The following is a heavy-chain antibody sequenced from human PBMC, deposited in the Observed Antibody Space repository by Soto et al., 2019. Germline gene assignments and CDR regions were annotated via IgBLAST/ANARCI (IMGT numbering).Heavy chain of an antibody. CDR1: GFTFSNYA. Sequence: GGSLRLSCVASGFTFSNYAMNWVRQAPGKGLEWVAVISYDGSNKYYADSVKGRITISRDNSRNTLYLQMNNLRAEDTAMYYCARYLGNNYGSFAYWGQGTMVTVYS. J-gene: IGHJ4*02. CDR2: ISYDGSNK. D-gene: IGHD4-17*01. CDR3: ARYLGNNYGSFAY. V-gene: IGHV3-30-3*01.